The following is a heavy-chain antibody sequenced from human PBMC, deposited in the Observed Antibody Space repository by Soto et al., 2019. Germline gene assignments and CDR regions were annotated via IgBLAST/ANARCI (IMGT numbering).Heavy chain of an antibody. V-gene: IGHV3-33*01. CDR2: RWYDGSNT. Sequence: PGGSLRLSCAASGFTFSSYGMHWVRQAPGKGLEWVAVRWYDGSNTYYADSVKGRFTISRDNSKNTLYLQLKSLRAEDTAVYYCARAWGIAVAGIDVWGQGTTVTVSS. J-gene: IGHJ6*02. D-gene: IGHD6-19*01. CDR1: GFTFSSYG. CDR3: ARAWGIAVAGIDV.